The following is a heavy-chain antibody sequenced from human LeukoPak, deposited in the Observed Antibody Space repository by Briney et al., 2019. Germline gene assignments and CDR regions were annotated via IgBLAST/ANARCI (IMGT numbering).Heavy chain of an antibody. D-gene: IGHD5-18*01. J-gene: IGHJ3*02. CDR3: ARRRDERGYKDIFDI. Sequence: ASVKVSCKASGYTFTGYYMHWVRQAPGQGLEWMGWIKPNSGGTNYAQKFQGRVTMTRDTSISTAYLQWSSLKASDTAMYYCARRRDERGYKDIFDIWGQGTMVTVSS. CDR1: GYTFTGYY. CDR2: IKPNSGGT. V-gene: IGHV1-2*02.